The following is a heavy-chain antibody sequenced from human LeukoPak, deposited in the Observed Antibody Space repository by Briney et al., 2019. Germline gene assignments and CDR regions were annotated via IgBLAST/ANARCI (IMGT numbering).Heavy chain of an antibody. Sequence: SGTLSLTCTVSGGSISSSSYYWGWIRQPPRKGLEWIGSIYYSGSTYYNPSLKSRVTISVDTSKNQFSLKLSSVTAADTAVYYCARRRYFGPIDYWGQGTLVTVSS. J-gene: IGHJ4*02. CDR2: IYYSGST. CDR3: ARRRYFGPIDY. CDR1: GGSISSSSYY. V-gene: IGHV4-39*01. D-gene: IGHD1-14*01.